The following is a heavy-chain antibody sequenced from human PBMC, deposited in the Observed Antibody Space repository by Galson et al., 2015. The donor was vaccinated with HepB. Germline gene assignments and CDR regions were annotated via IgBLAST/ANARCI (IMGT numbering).Heavy chain of an antibody. V-gene: IGHV2-70*04. CDR2: IDWDDDK. J-gene: IGHJ4*02. CDR1: GFSLSTSGMR. CDR3: ARIPPSGSYYEYYFDY. D-gene: IGHD1-26*01. Sequence: PALVKPTQTLTLTCTFSGFSLSTSGMRVSWIRQPPGKALEWLARIDWDDDKFYSTSLKTRLTISKDTSKNQVVLTMTNMDPVDTATYYCARIPPSGSYYEYYFDYWGQGTLVTVSS.